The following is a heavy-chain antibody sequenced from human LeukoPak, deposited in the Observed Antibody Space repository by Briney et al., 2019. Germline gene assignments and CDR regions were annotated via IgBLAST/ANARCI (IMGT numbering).Heavy chain of an antibody. CDR2: IRGNGGST. Sequence: GGSLRLSCVVSGVTFSRNAMSWVRQAPWKGLELVSSIRGNGGSTYYADSVKGRFTISREKSKNTLYLQMNSLRAEDAGVYYCANQDDSGSYYNVAFGAFDVWGQGTMVTVSS. V-gene: IGHV3-23*01. CDR1: GVTFSRNA. CDR3: ANQDDSGSYYNVAFGAFDV. J-gene: IGHJ3*01. D-gene: IGHD3-10*01.